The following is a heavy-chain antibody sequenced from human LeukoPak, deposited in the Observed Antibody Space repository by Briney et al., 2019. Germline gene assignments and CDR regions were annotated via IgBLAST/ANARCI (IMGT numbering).Heavy chain of an antibody. CDR2: INHSGST. D-gene: IGHD1-26*01. Sequence: SETLSLTCAVYGGSFSGYYWSWIRQPPGKGLEWIGEINHSGSTNYNPSLKSRVTISVDTSKNQFSLKLSSVTAADTAVYYCARGGYSGSYQYFDYWGQGALVTVSS. V-gene: IGHV4-34*01. J-gene: IGHJ4*02. CDR3: ARGGYSGSYQYFDY. CDR1: GGSFSGYY.